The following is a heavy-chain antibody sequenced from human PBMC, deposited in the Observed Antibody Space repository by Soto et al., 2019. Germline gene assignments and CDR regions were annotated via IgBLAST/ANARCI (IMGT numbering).Heavy chain of an antibody. CDR1: GGSISISDYY. CDR2: IYYLGAT. D-gene: IGHD5-18*01. Sequence: SETLSLTCTVSGGSISISDYYWGWIRQPPGKGLEWIGTIYYLGATYYNPSLKSRVSISVDRSKNQFYLILDSVTADTAVYFCARLHSYGYIDFWGQGTLVTVSS. CDR3: ARLHSYGYIDF. V-gene: IGHV4-39*01. J-gene: IGHJ4*02.